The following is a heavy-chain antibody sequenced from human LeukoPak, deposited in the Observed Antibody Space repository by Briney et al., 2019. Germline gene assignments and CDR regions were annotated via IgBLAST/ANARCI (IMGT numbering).Heavy chain of an antibody. J-gene: IGHJ4*02. CDR1: GFTFSSYS. D-gene: IGHD3-22*01. Sequence: GGSLRLSCAASGFTFSSYSMNWVRQAPGKGLEWVSYISSSSSTIYYADSVKGRFTISRDNAKNSLYLQMNSLRAEDTAVYYCAREYQRTPYYESSAHGFDYWGQGTLVTVSS. CDR2: ISSSSSTI. V-gene: IGHV3-48*01. CDR3: AREYQRTPYYESSAHGFDY.